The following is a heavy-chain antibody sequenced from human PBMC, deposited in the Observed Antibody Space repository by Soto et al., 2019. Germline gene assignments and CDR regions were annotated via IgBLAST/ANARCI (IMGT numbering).Heavy chain of an antibody. CDR3: ARVMRWLRPLEAFDI. D-gene: IGHD5-12*01. V-gene: IGHV1-2*04. CDR1: GYTFTGYY. CDR2: INPNSGGT. Sequence: QVQLVQSGAEVKKPGASVKVSCKASGYTFTGYYMHWVRQAPGQGLEWMGWINPNSGGTNYAQKFQGWVTMTRDTSISTAYMELSRLRSDDTAAYYCARVMRWLRPLEAFDIWGQGTMVTVSS. J-gene: IGHJ3*02.